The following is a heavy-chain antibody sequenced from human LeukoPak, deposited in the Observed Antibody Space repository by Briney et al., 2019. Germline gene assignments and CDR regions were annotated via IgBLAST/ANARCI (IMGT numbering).Heavy chain of an antibody. D-gene: IGHD3-9*01. Sequence: SETLSLTCTASGGSISSYYWSWIRQPPGKGLEWIGYIYYSGSTNYNPSLKSRVTISVDTSKNQFSLKLSSVTAADTAVYYCARGYDWLPAYFDYWGQGTLVTVSS. CDR3: ARGYDWLPAYFDY. CDR2: IYYSGST. J-gene: IGHJ4*02. CDR1: GGSISSYY. V-gene: IGHV4-59*01.